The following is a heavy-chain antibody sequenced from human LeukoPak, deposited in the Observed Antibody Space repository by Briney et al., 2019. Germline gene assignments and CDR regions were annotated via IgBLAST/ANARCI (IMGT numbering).Heavy chain of an antibody. CDR3: ARDPVYYGSESYLKFDP. V-gene: IGHV1-18*01. J-gene: IGHJ5*02. CDR1: GYTFTSYG. CDR2: ISAYNGNT. D-gene: IGHD3-10*01. Sequence: ASVKVSCKASGYTFTSYGISWVRQAPGQGLEWMGWISAYNGNTNYAQKLQGRVTMTTDTSTSTAYMELRSLRSDDTAVYYCARDPVYYGSESYLKFDPWGQGTLVTVSS.